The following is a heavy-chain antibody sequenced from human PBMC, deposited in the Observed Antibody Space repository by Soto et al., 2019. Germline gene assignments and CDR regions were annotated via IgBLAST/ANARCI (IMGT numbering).Heavy chain of an antibody. Sequence: GASVKVSCKASGYTFTSYYMHWVRQAPGQGLEWMGIINPSGGSTSYAQKFQGRVTMTRDTSTSTVYMELSSLRSEDTAVYYCARGGADTAMATIFDYWGQGTLVTVSS. CDR3: ARGGADTAMATIFDY. J-gene: IGHJ4*02. V-gene: IGHV1-46*01. CDR1: GYTFTSYY. CDR2: INPSGGST. D-gene: IGHD5-18*01.